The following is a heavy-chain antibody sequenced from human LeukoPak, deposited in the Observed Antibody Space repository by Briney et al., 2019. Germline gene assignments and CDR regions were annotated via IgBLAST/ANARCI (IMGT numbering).Heavy chain of an antibody. J-gene: IGHJ4*02. V-gene: IGHV3-74*01. CDR3: TRGMYYFDY. CDR1: GFAFSTYW. Sequence: GGSLRLSCAASGFAFSTYWMHWVRQAPGKGLVWVSRISSDGSSTNYADSVKGRFTISRDNAKNTLYLQTSSLRAEDTAVYYCTRGMYYFDYWGQGTLVTVSS. CDR2: ISSDGSST. D-gene: IGHD2-8*01.